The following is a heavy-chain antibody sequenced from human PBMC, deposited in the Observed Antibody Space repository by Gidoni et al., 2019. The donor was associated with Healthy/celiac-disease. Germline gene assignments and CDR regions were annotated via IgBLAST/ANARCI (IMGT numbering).Heavy chain of an antibody. D-gene: IGHD2-8*02. CDR1: GLAFGRYA. CDR3: AKYWWKSLDYFDY. Sequence: EVQLLESGGGLVQPGGSLRLACAASGLAFGRYAMSWVRQAPGKGLEWVSAISGSGGSTYYADSVKGRFTISRDNSKNTLYLQMNSLRAEDTAVYHCAKYWWKSLDYFDYWGQGTLVTVSS. CDR2: ISGSGGST. V-gene: IGHV3-23*01. J-gene: IGHJ4*02.